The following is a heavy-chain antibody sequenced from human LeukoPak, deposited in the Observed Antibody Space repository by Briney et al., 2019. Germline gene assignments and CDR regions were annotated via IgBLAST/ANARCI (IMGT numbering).Heavy chain of an antibody. D-gene: IGHD3-10*01. CDR1: GYSISSGYY. CDR2: IYHSGST. Sequence: SETMSLTCAVSGYSISSGYYWGWIRQPPGKGLEWSGSIYHSGSTYYNPSLKSRVTISVDTSKNQFSLKLSSVTAADTAVYYCARGVGYYGSGSSNWFDSWGQGTLVTVSS. CDR3: ARGVGYYGSGSSNWFDS. V-gene: IGHV4-38-2*01. J-gene: IGHJ5*01.